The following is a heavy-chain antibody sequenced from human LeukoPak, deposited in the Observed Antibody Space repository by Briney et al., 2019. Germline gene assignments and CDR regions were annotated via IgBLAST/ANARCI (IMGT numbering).Heavy chain of an antibody. Sequence: GGSLRLSCAASGFAFSGYAMTWVRQAPGKGLEWVSAISGSGGSTYYTDSVKGRFTISRDNSKNTLWLQMNSLRAEDTAVYYCAKDGFLLWRGAFDIWGQGTMVTVSS. V-gene: IGHV3-23*01. CDR1: GFAFSGYA. CDR3: AKDGFLLWRGAFDI. D-gene: IGHD2-21*01. J-gene: IGHJ3*02. CDR2: ISGSGGST.